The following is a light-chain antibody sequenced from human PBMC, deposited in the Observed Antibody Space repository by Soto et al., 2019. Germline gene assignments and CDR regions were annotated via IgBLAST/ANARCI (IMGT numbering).Light chain of an antibody. CDR1: QSISSW. Sequence: DIPMTQSPSTLSASVGDRVTITCRASQSISSWLAWYQQKPGKAPKLLIYKASSLEVGVPSRFSGSGSGTEFTLTISSLQPDDFATYYCQQYNNFSWTFGQGTKVEIK. V-gene: IGKV1-5*03. CDR3: QQYNNFSWT. CDR2: KAS. J-gene: IGKJ1*01.